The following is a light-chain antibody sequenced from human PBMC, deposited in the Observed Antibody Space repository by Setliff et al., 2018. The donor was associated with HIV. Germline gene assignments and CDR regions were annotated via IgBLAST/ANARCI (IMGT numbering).Light chain of an antibody. CDR3: CSYAGRYTYI. V-gene: IGLV2-11*01. Sequence: QSVLTQPRSVSGSPGQSVTISCTGSSSDVGAYNYVSWYQQHPGKAPKLMIYDVTKRPSGVPDRFSGSKSGNTASLTIPGLQAEDEADYYCCSYAGRYTYIFGTGTKVTVL. CDR2: DVT. CDR1: SSDVGAYNY. J-gene: IGLJ1*01.